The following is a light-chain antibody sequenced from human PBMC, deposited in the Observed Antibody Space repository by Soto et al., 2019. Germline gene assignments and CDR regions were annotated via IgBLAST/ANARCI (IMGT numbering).Light chain of an antibody. CDR1: QSISSW. CDR3: QQYNSYSVT. V-gene: IGKV1-5*01. J-gene: IGKJ2*01. CDR2: DAS. Sequence: IPMTHSPSTLSASVGDRVTITCRASQSISSWLAWYQQKPGKAPKLLIYDASSLESGVPSRFSGSGSGTEFTLTISSLQHDDFATYYCQQYNSYSVTFGQGTKVDIK.